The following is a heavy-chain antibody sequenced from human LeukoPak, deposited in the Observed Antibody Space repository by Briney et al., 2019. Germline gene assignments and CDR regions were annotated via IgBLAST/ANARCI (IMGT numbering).Heavy chain of an antibody. Sequence: SVKVSCKASGHTFDRFPINWVRLAPGQGLEWMGRIIPVFDMTHYAPKFQGRITMTADTSTTTVYMELRSLKSEDTAVYFCAKGPHHYGDFVYLWGQGTRVTVSS. D-gene: IGHD4-17*01. CDR3: AKGPHHYGDFVYL. J-gene: IGHJ5*02. CDR2: IIPVFDMT. V-gene: IGHV1-69*04. CDR1: GHTFDRFP.